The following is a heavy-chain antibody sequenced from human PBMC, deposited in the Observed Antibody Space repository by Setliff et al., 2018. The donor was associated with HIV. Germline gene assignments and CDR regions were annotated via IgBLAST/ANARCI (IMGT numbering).Heavy chain of an antibody. V-gene: IGHV4-4*08. CDR1: GGSISSYY. CDR2: IYTSGST. CDR3: AKQGSGSYYFDY. Sequence: SETLSLTCTVSGGSISSYYWSWIRQPPGKGLEWIGHIYTSGSTNYNPSLKSRVTISVDTSKNQFSLKLSSVTAADTAVYYCAKQGSGSYYFDYWGQGTLVTVSS. D-gene: IGHD3-10*01. J-gene: IGHJ4*02.